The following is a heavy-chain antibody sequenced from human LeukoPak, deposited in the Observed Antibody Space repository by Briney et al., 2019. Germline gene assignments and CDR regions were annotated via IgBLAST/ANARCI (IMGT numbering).Heavy chain of an antibody. CDR1: GFTFSSSC. D-gene: IGHD6-13*01. Sequence: GGSLRLSCAASGFTFSSSCMSWVRQAPGKGLEWVANINADGSEKYYAASVEGRFTISRDNAKKSLNLQMNSLRVEDTAVYYCARDYSSPGNFDYWGQGALVTVSS. CDR2: INADGSEK. J-gene: IGHJ4*02. CDR3: ARDYSSPGNFDY. V-gene: IGHV3-7*01.